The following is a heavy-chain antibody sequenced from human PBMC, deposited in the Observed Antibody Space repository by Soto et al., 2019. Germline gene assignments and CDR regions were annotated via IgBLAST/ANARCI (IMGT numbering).Heavy chain of an antibody. D-gene: IGHD3-9*01. V-gene: IGHV3-43*01. CDR3: AKDSLSYDINYFDY. J-gene: IGHJ4*02. CDR1: GFTFDDYT. CDR2: ISWDGGST. Sequence: GGSLRLSCAASGFTFDDYTMHWVRQAPGKGLEWVSLISWDGGSTYYADSVKGRFTISKDNSKNSLYLQMNSLRTEDTALYYCAKDSLSYDINYFDYWGQGTLVTVSS.